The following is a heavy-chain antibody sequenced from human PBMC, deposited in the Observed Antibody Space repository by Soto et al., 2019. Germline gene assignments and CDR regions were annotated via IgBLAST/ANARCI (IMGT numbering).Heavy chain of an antibody. Sequence: GSLRLSCAASGFTFSSYAMSWVRQAPGKGLEWVSAISGSGGSTYYADSVKGRFTISRDNSKNTLYLQMNSLRAEDTAVYYCVKDQMGDYGDSYYHYGMDVWGQGTTVTVSS. CDR3: VKDQMGDYGDSYYHYGMDV. D-gene: IGHD4-17*01. CDR1: GFTFSSYA. V-gene: IGHV3-23*01. CDR2: ISGSGGST. J-gene: IGHJ6*02.